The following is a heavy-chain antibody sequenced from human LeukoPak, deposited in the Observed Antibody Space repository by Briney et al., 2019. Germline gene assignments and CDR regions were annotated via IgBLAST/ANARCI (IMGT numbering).Heavy chain of an antibody. D-gene: IGHD3-3*01. J-gene: IGHJ6*02. CDR2: INHSGST. CDR1: GGSFSGYY. CDR3: ARGGITIFGVVTTYYYYYGMDV. Sequence: SETLSLTCAVYGGSFSGYYWSWIRQPPGKGLEWIGEINHSGSTNYNPSLKSRVTISVDTSKNQFSLKLSSVTAADTAVYYCARGGITIFGVVTTYYYYYGMDVWGQGTTVTVSS. V-gene: IGHV4-34*01.